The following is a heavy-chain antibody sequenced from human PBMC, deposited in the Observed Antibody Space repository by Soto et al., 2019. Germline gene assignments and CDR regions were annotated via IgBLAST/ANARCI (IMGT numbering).Heavy chain of an antibody. CDR2: ISAYNGNT. CDR1: RYTFTSYG. CDR3: AIYSSSSWGAFDI. D-gene: IGHD6-6*01. V-gene: IGHV1-18*04. J-gene: IGHJ3*02. Sequence: ASVKVSCKASRYTFTSYGSSWVLQAPGQGLEWMGWISAYNGNTNYAQTLHGRVTMTTDTSTRKAYMELRSLRSDYTAVYYCAIYSSSSWGAFDIWGQGTMVTVSS.